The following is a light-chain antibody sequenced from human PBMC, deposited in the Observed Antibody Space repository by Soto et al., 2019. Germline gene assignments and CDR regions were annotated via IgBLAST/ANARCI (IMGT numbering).Light chain of an antibody. CDR2: AAS. CDR1: QDIRND. Sequence: DIQMTQSPSSLSASVGDRVTITCRASQDIRNDLGWYQQKPGKAPKRLIYAASSLPSGVPSRYSGSGSGTESTLTVSSLQHEGYATYYCRQHNEYPPTFGRGTKVEI. CDR3: RQHNEYPPT. J-gene: IGKJ1*01. V-gene: IGKV1-17*01.